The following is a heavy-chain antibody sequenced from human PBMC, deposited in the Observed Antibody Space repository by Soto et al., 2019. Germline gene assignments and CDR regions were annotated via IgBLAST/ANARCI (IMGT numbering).Heavy chain of an antibody. Sequence: ASVKVSCKASGGTFTGYYMHWVRQAPGQGLEWMGWINPNSGGTNYAQKFQGWVTMTRDTSISTAHMELSRLRSDDTAVYYCARDMTTVKAASPGMDVWGQGTTVTVSS. D-gene: IGHD4-17*01. V-gene: IGHV1-2*04. CDR3: ARDMTTVKAASPGMDV. J-gene: IGHJ6*02. CDR2: INPNSGGT. CDR1: GGTFTGYY.